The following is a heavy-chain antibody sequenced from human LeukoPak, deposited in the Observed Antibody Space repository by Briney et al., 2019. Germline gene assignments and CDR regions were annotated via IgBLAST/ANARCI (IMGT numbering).Heavy chain of an antibody. Sequence: GGSLRLSCAASGFTFSSYAMSWVRQAPGKGLEWISYISSGVTTEYYADSAKGRFTISRDDARDSLYLQMESLRAEDTAVYYCARFNLGWLDPWGQGALVTVSS. CDR3: ARFNLGWLDP. CDR1: GFTFSSYA. D-gene: IGHD1-20*01. V-gene: IGHV3-48*01. J-gene: IGHJ5*02. CDR2: ISSGVTTE.